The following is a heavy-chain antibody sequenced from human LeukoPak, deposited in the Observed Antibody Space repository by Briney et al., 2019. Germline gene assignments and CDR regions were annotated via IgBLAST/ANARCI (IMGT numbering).Heavy chain of an antibody. Sequence: GGSLRLSCAASGFTFSSYAMSWVRQAPGKGLEWVSAISGSGGSTYYADSVKGRFTISRDNSKNTLYLQMNSLRAEDTAVYYCAKKSRSIAVAGTAWYFDLWGRGTLVPVSS. J-gene: IGHJ2*01. D-gene: IGHD6-19*01. V-gene: IGHV3-23*01. CDR2: ISGSGGST. CDR3: AKKSRSIAVAGTAWYFDL. CDR1: GFTFSSYA.